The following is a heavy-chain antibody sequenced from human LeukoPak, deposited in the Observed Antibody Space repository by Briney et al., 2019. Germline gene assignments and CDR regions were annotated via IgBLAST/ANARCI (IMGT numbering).Heavy chain of an antibody. CDR3: AKDLGRIAVAGIFDY. D-gene: IGHD6-19*01. CDR2: IKQDGSEK. CDR1: GFTFSNYW. V-gene: IGHV3-7*01. Sequence: GGSLRLSCAVSGFTFSNYWMSWVRQAPGKGLECVANIKQDGSEKYYVDSVEGRFTISRDNAKNSLYLQMDSLRAEDTAVYYCAKDLGRIAVAGIFDYWGQGTLVTVSS. J-gene: IGHJ4*02.